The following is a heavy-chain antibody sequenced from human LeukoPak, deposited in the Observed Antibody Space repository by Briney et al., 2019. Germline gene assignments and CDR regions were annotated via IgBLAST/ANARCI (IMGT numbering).Heavy chain of an antibody. J-gene: IGHJ4*02. V-gene: IGHV4-59*01. CDR2: IYSSGST. D-gene: IGHD5-12*01. CDR3: ARGGYSGYEFDY. CDR1: GGSISSYY. Sequence: SETLSLTCTVSGGSISSYYWSWIRQPPGKGLEWICYIYSSGSTNYNPSLKSRVTISVDTSKNQLSLILSSVTAADTAVYYCARGGYSGYEFDYWGQGALVTCSS.